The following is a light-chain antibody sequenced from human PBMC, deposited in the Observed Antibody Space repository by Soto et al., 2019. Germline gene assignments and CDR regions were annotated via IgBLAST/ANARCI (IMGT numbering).Light chain of an antibody. Sequence: EVVMTQSPATLSVSPGERATLSCRASQSINTNLAWYQQKPGQAPRLLIYGASTRATGIPARFSGNGSDTDFTLTISSLQSEDFAVYYCQRYIYWPLFAFGPGTRVDIK. CDR3: QRYIYWPLFA. CDR1: QSINTN. V-gene: IGKV3D-15*01. CDR2: GAS. J-gene: IGKJ3*01.